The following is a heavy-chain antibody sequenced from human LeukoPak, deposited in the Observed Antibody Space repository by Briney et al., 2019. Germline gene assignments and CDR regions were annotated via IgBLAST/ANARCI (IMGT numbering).Heavy chain of an antibody. Sequence: SETLSLTCTVSGGSITSYYWSWIRQPPGKGLEWIGYIYSNGSTTYNPSLKSRVTISVDTSKNQFSLTLTSVTAADTAVYYCARRAVAENYFDYWGQGILVTDSS. V-gene: IGHV4-59*08. CDR3: ARRAVAENYFDY. CDR1: GGSITSYY. D-gene: IGHD6-19*01. CDR2: IYSNGST. J-gene: IGHJ4*02.